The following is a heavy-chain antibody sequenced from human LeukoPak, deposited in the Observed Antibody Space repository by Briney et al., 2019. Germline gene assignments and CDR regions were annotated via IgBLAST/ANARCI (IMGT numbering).Heavy chain of an antibody. CDR3: ARDVHMVRGVIHAFDI. CDR1: GFTFSSYW. D-gene: IGHD3-10*01. V-gene: IGHV3-7*01. CDR2: IKQDGSEK. J-gene: IGHJ3*02. Sequence: GGSLRLSCAASGFTFSSYWMSWVRQAPGKGLEWVANIKQDGSEKYYVDSVKGRFTISRDNAKNSLYLQMNSLRAEDTAVYYCARDVHMVRGVIHAFDIWGQGTMVTVSS.